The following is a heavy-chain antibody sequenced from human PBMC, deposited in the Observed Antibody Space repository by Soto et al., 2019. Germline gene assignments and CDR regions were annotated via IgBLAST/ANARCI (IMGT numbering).Heavy chain of an antibody. Sequence: VQLVQSGAEVKKPGSSVKVSCKASGGPFSSYTFSWVRQAPGQGLEWMGRVIPMFGTTDYAQRFQGRVTITADEAKSTAYIELSGLRSEDTAIYYCATGLNRYFDYWGQGTLVTVSS. CDR1: GGPFSSYT. CDR2: VIPMFGTT. D-gene: IGHD3-22*01. J-gene: IGHJ4*02. CDR3: ATGLNRYFDY. V-gene: IGHV1-69*18.